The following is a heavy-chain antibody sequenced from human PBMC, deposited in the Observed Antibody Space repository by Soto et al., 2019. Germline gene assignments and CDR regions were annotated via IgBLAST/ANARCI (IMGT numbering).Heavy chain of an antibody. Sequence: GASVKVSCKASGFTFTSSAVQWVRQARGQRLEWIGWIVVGSGNTNYAQKFQERATITRDMSTSTAYMELSSLRSEDTAVYYCAAVEDSSSSDAFDIWGQGTMVTVSS. CDR2: IVVGSGNT. V-gene: IGHV1-58*01. J-gene: IGHJ3*02. CDR1: GFTFTSSA. CDR3: AAVEDSSSSDAFDI. D-gene: IGHD6-6*01.